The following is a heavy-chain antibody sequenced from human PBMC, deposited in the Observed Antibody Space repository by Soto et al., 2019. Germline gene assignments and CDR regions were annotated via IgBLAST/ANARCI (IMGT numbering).Heavy chain of an antibody. Sequence: SETLSLTCTVSGGSISSYYWSWIRQPPGKGLGWIGYIYYSGSTNYNPSLKSRVTISVDTSKNQFSLKLSSVTAADTAVYYCARPGYSSSWYPAPIDYWGQGTLVTVSS. CDR1: GGSISSYY. D-gene: IGHD6-13*01. J-gene: IGHJ4*02. V-gene: IGHV4-59*08. CDR3: ARPGYSSSWYPAPIDY. CDR2: IYYSGST.